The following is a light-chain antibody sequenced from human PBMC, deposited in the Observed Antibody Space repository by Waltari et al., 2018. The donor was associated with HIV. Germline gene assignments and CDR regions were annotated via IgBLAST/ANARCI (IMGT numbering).Light chain of an antibody. Sequence: DIQMTQSPSSLSASVGDRVTITCRASQSITHYLNWYQQKPGKVPSLLIYGASSSQSGVPSRFSASGSGTDFTLTIGSLQPDDVATYYCQQSYSTPYTFGQGTKVEIK. V-gene: IGKV1-39*01. J-gene: IGKJ2*01. CDR2: GAS. CDR3: QQSYSTPYT. CDR1: QSITHY.